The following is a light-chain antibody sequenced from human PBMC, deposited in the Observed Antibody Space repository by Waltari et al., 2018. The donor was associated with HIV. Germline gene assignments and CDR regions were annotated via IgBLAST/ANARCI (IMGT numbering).Light chain of an antibody. CDR3: QHDGNSLFT. Sequence: EVLLTQSPGTLSLSPGERATLSCRASQNISSSSLAWYQQQLGQAPRLLIYGTSSRSPGIPDRFSGSGSGTDFTLTISRLEPEDFAVYYCQHDGNSLFTFGPGTRVDMK. V-gene: IGKV3-20*01. CDR2: GTS. CDR1: QNISSSS. J-gene: IGKJ3*01.